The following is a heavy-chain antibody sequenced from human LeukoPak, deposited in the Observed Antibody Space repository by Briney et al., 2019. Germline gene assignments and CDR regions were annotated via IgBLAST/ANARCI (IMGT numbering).Heavy chain of an antibody. V-gene: IGHV4-59*01. CDR1: GGSISSYY. CDR2: IYYSGST. CDR3: ARLGTTADAFDI. J-gene: IGHJ3*02. Sequence: PSETLSLTCTVSGGSISSYYWSCIRQPPGKGLEWIGYIYYSGSTNYNPSLKSRVTISVDTSKNQFSLKLSSVTAADTAVYYCARLGTTADAFDIWGQGTMVTVSS. D-gene: IGHD4-17*01.